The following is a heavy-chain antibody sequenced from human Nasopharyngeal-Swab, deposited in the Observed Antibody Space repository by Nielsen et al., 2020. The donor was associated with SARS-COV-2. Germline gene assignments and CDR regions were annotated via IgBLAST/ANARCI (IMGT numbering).Heavy chain of an antibody. V-gene: IGHV4-59*01. CDR3: ARGTMIYFDY. Sequence: APGKGLEWIAYVHYSGSTDYNPSLKSRVTVSADTVMNQFSLKLDSVTAADTAVYYCARGTMIYFDYWGQGTLVTVSS. J-gene: IGHJ4*02. CDR2: VHYSGST. D-gene: IGHD3-22*01.